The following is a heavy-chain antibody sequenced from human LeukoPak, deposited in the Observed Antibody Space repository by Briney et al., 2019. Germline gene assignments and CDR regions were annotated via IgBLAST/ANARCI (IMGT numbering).Heavy chain of an antibody. J-gene: IGHJ4*02. CDR3: ARAATVTAESAFGY. D-gene: IGHD4-17*01. Sequence: PGGSLRLSCAASGFTFDDYDMNWVRQAPGKGLEWVSSISSSSSYIYYADSVKGRFTISRDNAKNSLYLQMNSLRAEDTAVYYCARAATVTAESAFGYWGQGTLVTVSS. CDR1: GFTFDDYD. CDR2: ISSSSSYI. V-gene: IGHV3-21*01.